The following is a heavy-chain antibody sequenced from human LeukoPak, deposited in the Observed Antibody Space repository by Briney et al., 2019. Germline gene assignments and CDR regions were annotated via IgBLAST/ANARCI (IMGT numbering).Heavy chain of an antibody. V-gene: IGHV4-59*01. CDR2: IYYSGST. CDR3: ARDAGNGDYGNWYFDL. J-gene: IGHJ2*01. Sequence: SETLSLTCTVSGGSISSYYWSWIRQPPGKGLEWIGYIYYSGSTNYNPSLKSRVTISVDTSKNQFSLKLSSVTAADTAVYYCARDAGNGDYGNWYFDLWGRGTLVTVSS. CDR1: GGSISSYY. D-gene: IGHD4-17*01.